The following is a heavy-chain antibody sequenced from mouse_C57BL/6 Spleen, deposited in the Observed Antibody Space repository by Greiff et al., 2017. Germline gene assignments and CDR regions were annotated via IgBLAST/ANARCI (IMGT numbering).Heavy chain of an antibody. D-gene: IGHD2-1*01. V-gene: IGHV7-3*01. Sequence: VKVEESGGGLVQPGGSLSLSCAASGFTFTAYYMSWVRQPPGKALEWLGFIRNKANGYTTEYSASVKGRFTISRDNSQSILYLQMNALRAEDSATYYCARLYGNYVWYFDVWGTGTTVTVSS. CDR2: IRNKANGYTT. CDR3: ARLYGNYVWYFDV. J-gene: IGHJ1*03. CDR1: GFTFTAYY.